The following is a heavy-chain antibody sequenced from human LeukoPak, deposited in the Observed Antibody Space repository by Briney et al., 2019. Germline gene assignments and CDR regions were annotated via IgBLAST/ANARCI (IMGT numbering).Heavy chain of an antibody. CDR3: ARVIDYYDSSGYADTAFDI. V-gene: IGHV1-2*04. CDR1: GYTFTGYY. J-gene: IGHJ3*02. CDR2: INPNSGGT. D-gene: IGHD3-22*01. Sequence: ASVKVSCKASGYTFTGYYMHWVRQAPGQGLEWMGWINPNSGGTNYAQKFQGWVTMTRDTSISTAYMELSRLRSDDTAVYYCARVIDYYDSSGYADTAFDIWGQGTVVTVSS.